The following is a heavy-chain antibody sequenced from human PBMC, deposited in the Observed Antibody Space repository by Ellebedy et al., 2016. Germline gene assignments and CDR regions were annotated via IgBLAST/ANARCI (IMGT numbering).Heavy chain of an antibody. CDR2: IYTSGST. V-gene: IGHV4-4*07. CDR1: GASINSYY. Sequence: SETLSLXXTVSGASINSYYWNWIRQPARKGLEWLGRIYTSGSTNFNPSFKNRVTMPVDTSKNEFSLKLSSVTAADTAVYYCARGRKVGTTDLDYWGQGTQVTVSS. D-gene: IGHD1-26*01. J-gene: IGHJ4*02. CDR3: ARGRKVGTTDLDY.